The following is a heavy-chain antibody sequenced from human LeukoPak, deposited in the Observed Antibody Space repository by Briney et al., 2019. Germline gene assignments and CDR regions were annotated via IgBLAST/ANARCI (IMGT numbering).Heavy chain of an antibody. CDR1: GFTFSSCE. Sequence: GGSLRLSCAASGFTFSSCEMNWVRQAPGKGLEWLSYISNSGSSKYYADSVRGRFTISRDNAKNSLYLQMNSLRAEDTAVYYCARAPVPWEFNYLGPGTPVTVSP. V-gene: IGHV3-48*03. D-gene: IGHD1-26*01. CDR2: ISNSGSSK. J-gene: IGHJ4*02. CDR3: ARAPVPWEFNY.